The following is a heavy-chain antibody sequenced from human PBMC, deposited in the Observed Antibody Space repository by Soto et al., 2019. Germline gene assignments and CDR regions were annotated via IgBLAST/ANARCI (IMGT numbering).Heavy chain of an antibody. CDR2: IWYDGSNK. V-gene: IGHV3-33*01. CDR3: ARVSYYDFWSGYYTSYYYYGMDV. CDR1: GFTFSSYG. Sequence: GGSLRLSCAASGFTFSSYGMHWVRQAPGKGLEWVAVIWYDGSNKYYADSVKGRFTISRDNSKNTLYLQMNSLRAEDTAVYYCARVSYYDFWSGYYTSYYYYGMDVWGQGTTVTVSS. J-gene: IGHJ6*02. D-gene: IGHD3-3*01.